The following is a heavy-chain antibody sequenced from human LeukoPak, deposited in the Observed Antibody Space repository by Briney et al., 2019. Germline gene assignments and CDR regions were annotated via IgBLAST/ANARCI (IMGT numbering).Heavy chain of an antibody. J-gene: IGHJ4*02. CDR2: IYSGSST. CDR3: ARDLSLNAPLYSSSLN. D-gene: IGHD6-13*01. V-gene: IGHV3-53*01. CDR1: GFTVANNY. Sequence: GGSLRLSCAASGFTVANNYMTWVRQAPGKGLEWVSVIYSGSSTYYADSVKGRFTISRDNSRNTMFLQMDSLRADDTAVYYCARDLSLNAPLYSSSLNWGQGTLVTVSS.